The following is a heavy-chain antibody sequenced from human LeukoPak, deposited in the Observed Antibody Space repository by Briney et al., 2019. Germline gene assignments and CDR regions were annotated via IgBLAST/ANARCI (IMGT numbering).Heavy chain of an antibody. CDR1: GDSISDYY. CDR2: LYGSATI. J-gene: IGHJ6*02. CDR3: SREARLASAAGLDV. V-gene: IGHV4-4*07. Sequence: PSETLSLMCSVFGDSISDYYRSWIRQPAGKGLEGIGRLYGSATIKYNPSLRSRLSLSGDTSKNQFSLKLSSVTAADTAVYYCSREARLASAAGLDVWGQGTMVTVS. D-gene: IGHD5-12*01.